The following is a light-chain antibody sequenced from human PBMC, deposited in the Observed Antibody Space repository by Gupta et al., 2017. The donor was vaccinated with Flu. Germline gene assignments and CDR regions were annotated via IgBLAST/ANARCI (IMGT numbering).Light chain of an antibody. CDR3: QHYNSFPLT. CDR1: QGISTY. Sequence: DIQMTQSPSSLYASVGDRVTITCRASQGISTYLAWFQQKPGRAPKSLIYAASRLQSGVPSKFSCSGSVTDFTLTIISLQPEEFATYYCQHYNSFPLTFGGGTKVEI. J-gene: IGKJ4*01. V-gene: IGKV1-16*02. CDR2: AAS.